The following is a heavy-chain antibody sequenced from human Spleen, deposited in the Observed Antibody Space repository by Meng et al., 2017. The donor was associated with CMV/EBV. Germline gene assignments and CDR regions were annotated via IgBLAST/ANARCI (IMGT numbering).Heavy chain of an antibody. CDR2: ISSSSSTI. CDR3: AKGGVIAIPPADY. CDR1: GFTFSSYS. J-gene: IGHJ4*02. V-gene: IGHV3-48*04. D-gene: IGHD2-21*01. Sequence: GGSLRLSCAASGFTFSSYSMNWVRQAPGKGLEWVSYISSSSSTIYYADSVKGRFTISRDNAKNSLYLQMNSLRAEDTAVYYCAKGGVIAIPPADYWGQGTLVTVSS.